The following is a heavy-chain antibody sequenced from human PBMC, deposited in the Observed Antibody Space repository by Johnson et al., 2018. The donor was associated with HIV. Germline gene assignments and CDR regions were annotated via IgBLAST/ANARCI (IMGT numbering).Heavy chain of an antibody. V-gene: IGHV3-53*01. J-gene: IGHJ3*02. D-gene: IGHD4-23*01. CDR2: IYSGGNT. CDR1: GFTVSSNY. Sequence: GLIQPGGSLRLSCAASGFTVSSNYMSWVRQPPGKGLEWVSVIYSGGNTYYADSVKGRFTISRDNSKNTLYLQMNSLRAEDTALYYCARDFNSGSPDGAFDIWGQGTMVTVSS. CDR3: ARDFNSGSPDGAFDI.